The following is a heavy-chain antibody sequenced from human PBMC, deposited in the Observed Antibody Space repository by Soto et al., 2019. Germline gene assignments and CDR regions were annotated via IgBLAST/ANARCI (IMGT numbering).Heavy chain of an antibody. J-gene: IGHJ4*02. CDR2: INHSGFT. CDR1: GGSFTGYY. CDR3: ARGHGRFAH. V-gene: IGHV4-34*01. Sequence: SETLSLTCDVSGGSFTGYYWSWIRQPPGKGLEWIGEINHSGFTNYNPSLTGRVTISLDTSKSQFSLKLSSLTAADTAFYFCARGHGRFAHWGQGTLVTAPQ.